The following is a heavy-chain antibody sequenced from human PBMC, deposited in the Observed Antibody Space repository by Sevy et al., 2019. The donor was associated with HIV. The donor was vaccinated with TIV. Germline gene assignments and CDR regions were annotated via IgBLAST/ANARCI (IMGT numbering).Heavy chain of an antibody. J-gene: IGHJ6*02. CDR2: ISYDGSDK. Sequence: GGSLRPSWAASGFAFRNYYAMHCLRQAPGKGLECVALISYDGSDKYYADSVKGRFTSSRDNFKNTLYLQMNSLTTEDTAVYYCARPRANYVDHYFFSAMDVWGQGTTVTVSS. CDR3: ARPRANYVDHYFFSAMDV. CDR1: GFAFRNYYA. D-gene: IGHD4-17*01. V-gene: IGHV3-30-3*01.